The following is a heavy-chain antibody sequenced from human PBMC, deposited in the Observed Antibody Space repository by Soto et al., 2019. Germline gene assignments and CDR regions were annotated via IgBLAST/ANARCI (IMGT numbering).Heavy chain of an antibody. CDR2: INWNSGSI. Sequence: GGSLRLSCVASGFTFDDYAMHWVRQAPGKGLEWVAGINWNSGSIGYADSVKGRFTISRDNAKKSLYLQMNSLRAEDTALYYCAKNYYYESSGYSPFDYWGQGTLVTVSS. CDR3: AKNYYYESSGYSPFDY. V-gene: IGHV3-9*01. CDR1: GFTFDDYA. J-gene: IGHJ4*02. D-gene: IGHD3-22*01.